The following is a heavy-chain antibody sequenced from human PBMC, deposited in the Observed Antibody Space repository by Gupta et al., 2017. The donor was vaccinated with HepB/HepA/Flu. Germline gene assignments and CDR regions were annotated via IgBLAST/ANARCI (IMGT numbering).Heavy chain of an antibody. CDR1: GFTVSSNY. CDR2: IYSGGST. Sequence: EVQLVESGGGLVQPGGSLRLSCAASGFTVSSNYMSWVRQAPGKGLEWVSVIYSGGSTYYADSVKGRFTISRDNSKNTLYLQMNSLRAEDTAVYYCARDPAPAAGTDYWGQGTLVTVSS. CDR3: ARDPAPAAGTDY. J-gene: IGHJ4*02. D-gene: IGHD6-13*01. V-gene: IGHV3-66*01.